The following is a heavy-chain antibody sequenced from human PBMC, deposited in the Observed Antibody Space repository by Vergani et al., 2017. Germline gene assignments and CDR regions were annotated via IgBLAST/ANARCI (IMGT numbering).Heavy chain of an antibody. V-gene: IGHV4-39*07. D-gene: IGHD2-15*01. Sequence: QLQLQESGPGLVKPSETLSLTCTVSGGSISSSSYYWGWIRQPPGKGLEWIGSIYYSGSTYYNPSLKSRVTRSVDTSKNQFSLKLSSVTAADTAVYYWARDLGYCSGGSCREYNWFDPWGQGTLVTVSS. CDR1: GGSISSSSYY. CDR3: ARDLGYCSGGSCREYNWFDP. CDR2: IYYSGST. J-gene: IGHJ5*02.